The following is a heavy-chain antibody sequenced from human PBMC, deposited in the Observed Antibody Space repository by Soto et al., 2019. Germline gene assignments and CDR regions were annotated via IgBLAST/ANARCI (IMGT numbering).Heavy chain of an antibody. J-gene: IGHJ4*02. CDR2: ISGSGGRS. V-gene: IGHV3-23*01. CDR3: AKAYIVGSSEQPDYCDY. D-gene: IGHD3-16*02. Sequence: EVQLLDSGGGLVQPGGSLRLSCAASGFTFSNYAMTWVRQGPGTGLEWVSGISGSGGRSYYADSVKGRFTISRDNAKSTLYVQRNSPSAEATAFYYCAKAYIVGSSEQPDYCDYCGQGTLVTVS. CDR1: GFTFSNYA.